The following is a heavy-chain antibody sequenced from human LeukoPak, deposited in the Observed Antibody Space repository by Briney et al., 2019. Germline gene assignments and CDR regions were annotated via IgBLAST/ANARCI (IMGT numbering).Heavy chain of an antibody. CDR1: GFTFSSYE. CDR2: ISSSGSTI. CDR3: ARLVYSGSYFDY. V-gene: IGHV3-48*03. J-gene: IGHJ4*02. D-gene: IGHD1-26*01. Sequence: PGGSLRLSCAASGFTFSSYEMNWVRQAPGEGLEWVSYISSSGSTIYYADSVKGRFTISRDNAKNSLYLQMNSLRAEDTAVYYCARLVYSGSYFDYWGQGTLVTVSS.